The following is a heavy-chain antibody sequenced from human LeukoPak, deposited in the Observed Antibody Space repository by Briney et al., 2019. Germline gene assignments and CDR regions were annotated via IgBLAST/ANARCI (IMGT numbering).Heavy chain of an antibody. J-gene: IGHJ6*03. CDR3: SRDLLWSGYWAPYYYYMDV. V-gene: IGHV3-74*03. CDR2: ICADVSDI. D-gene: IGHD3-3*01. CDR1: GFTSCSSW. Sequence: GGSLRLSCAASGFTSCSSWMRCARDTPGKELMCGSRICADVSDIKYVDSVTGRFTISRDNVKNSLYLQMNSLRAEDTAVYYCSRDLLWSGYWAPYYYYMDVWGKGTTVTVSS.